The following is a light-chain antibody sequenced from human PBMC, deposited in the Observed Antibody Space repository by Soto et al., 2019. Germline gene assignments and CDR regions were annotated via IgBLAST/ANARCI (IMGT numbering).Light chain of an antibody. CDR3: SSYTGNSPYV. Sequence: QSALTQPASVSGSPGQSITISCTGISSDVGGYNYVSWYQQHPGKAPKLMIYDVSNRPSGVSNRFSGSKSGNTASLTISGLQAEDEADYYCSSYTGNSPYVFETGTKVTVL. J-gene: IGLJ1*01. V-gene: IGLV2-14*03. CDR2: DVS. CDR1: SSDVGGYNY.